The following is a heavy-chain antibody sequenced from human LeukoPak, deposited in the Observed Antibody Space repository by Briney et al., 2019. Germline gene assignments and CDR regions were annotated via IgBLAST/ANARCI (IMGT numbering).Heavy chain of an antibody. Sequence: ASVKVSCKASGYTFTSYDINWVRQATGQGLEWMGWMNPNSGNTGYAQKFQGRVTMTRNTSISTAYMELSSLRSEDTAVYYCAREVEQQLINNWFDPWGQGTLVTVSS. V-gene: IGHV1-8*01. D-gene: IGHD6-13*01. CDR1: GYTFTSYD. J-gene: IGHJ5*02. CDR2: MNPNSGNT. CDR3: AREVEQQLINNWFDP.